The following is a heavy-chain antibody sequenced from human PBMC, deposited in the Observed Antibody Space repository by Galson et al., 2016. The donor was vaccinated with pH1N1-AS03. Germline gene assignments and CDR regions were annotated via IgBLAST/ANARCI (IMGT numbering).Heavy chain of an antibody. CDR1: GFTFSSYA. Sequence: SLRLSCAASGFTFSSYAMFWVRQAPGKGLEYVSAISGNGFSTYYASYVKDRFTISRDNSKNTLFLQMGSLRPEDMAVYYCARGPVSYSNYWFPPPDYWGQGTLVTVSS. CDR3: ARGPVSYSNYWFPPPDY. D-gene: IGHD6-13*01. V-gene: IGHV3-64*01. CDR2: ISGNGFST. J-gene: IGHJ4*02.